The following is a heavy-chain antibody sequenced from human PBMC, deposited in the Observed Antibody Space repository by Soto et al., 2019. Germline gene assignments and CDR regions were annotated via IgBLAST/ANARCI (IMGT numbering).Heavy chain of an antibody. D-gene: IGHD3-10*01. CDR1: GYTFTSYY. Sequence: ASVKVSCKASGYTFTSYYMNWVRQAPGQGLEWMGWINPNSGGTNYAQKFQGWVTMTRDTSISTAYMELSRLRSDDTAVYYCATYYYGSGSQDYYGMDVWGQGTTVTVSS. J-gene: IGHJ6*02. CDR2: INPNSGGT. CDR3: ATYYYGSGSQDYYGMDV. V-gene: IGHV1-2*04.